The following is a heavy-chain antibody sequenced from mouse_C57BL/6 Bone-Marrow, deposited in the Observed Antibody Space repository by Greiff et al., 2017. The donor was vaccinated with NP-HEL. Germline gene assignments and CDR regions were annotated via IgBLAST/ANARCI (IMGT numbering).Heavy chain of an antibody. V-gene: IGHV1-66*01. J-gene: IGHJ4*01. Sequence: QVQLQQSGPELVKPGASVKISCKASGYSFTSYYIHWVKQRPGQGLEWIGWIYPGSGNTKYNEKFKGKATLTADTSSSTAYMQLSSLTSEDSAVYYCARRVYDDDAMDYWGQGTSVTVSS. CDR3: ARRVYDDDAMDY. D-gene: IGHD2-4*01. CDR1: GYSFTSYY. CDR2: IYPGSGNT.